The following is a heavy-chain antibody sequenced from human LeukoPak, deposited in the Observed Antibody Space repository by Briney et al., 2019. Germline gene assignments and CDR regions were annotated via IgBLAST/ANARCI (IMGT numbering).Heavy chain of an antibody. Sequence: PSETLSLTCSVSGGPISSGTYFWNWIRQPAGKGLEWIGRVYSTGRTNYNPSLQSRVTISVDTSKNQFSLRLNSVTAADTAMYYCAKSGGYGLIDYWGQGTRVTVSS. D-gene: IGHD1-26*01. CDR3: AKSGGYGLIDY. CDR2: VYSTGRT. CDR1: GGPISSGTYF. V-gene: IGHV4-61*02. J-gene: IGHJ4*02.